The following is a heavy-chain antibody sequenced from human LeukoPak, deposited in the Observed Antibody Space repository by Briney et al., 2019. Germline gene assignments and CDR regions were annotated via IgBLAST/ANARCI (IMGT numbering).Heavy chain of an antibody. J-gene: IGHJ6*03. D-gene: IGHD3-16*01. CDR3: ATVSPYDYPYYMDV. V-gene: IGHV1-2*02. Sequence: ASVKVSCKASGYTFTSYDINWVRQAPGQGLEWMGWINPNSGGTNYAQKFQGRVTMTRDTSISTAYMELSRLRSDDTAVYYCATVSPYDYPYYMDVWGKGTTVTVSS. CDR2: INPNSGGT. CDR1: GYTFTSYD.